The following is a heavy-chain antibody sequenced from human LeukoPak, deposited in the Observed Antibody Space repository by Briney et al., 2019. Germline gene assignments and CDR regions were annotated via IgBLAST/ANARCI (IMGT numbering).Heavy chain of an antibody. CDR3: AREDIVVVPAATRNYYYYGMDV. CDR2: IIPIFGTA. V-gene: IGHV1-69*13. Sequence: GASVKVSCKASGGTFISYAISWVRRAPGQGLEWMGGIIPIFGTANYAQKFQGRVTITADESTSTAYMELSSLRSEDTAVYYCAREDIVVVPAATRNYYYYGMDVWGQGTTVTVSS. CDR1: GGTFISYA. J-gene: IGHJ6*02. D-gene: IGHD2-2*01.